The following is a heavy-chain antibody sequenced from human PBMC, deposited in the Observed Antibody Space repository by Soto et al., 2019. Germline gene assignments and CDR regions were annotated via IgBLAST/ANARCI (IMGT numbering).Heavy chain of an antibody. Sequence: GGSLRLSCAASGFTFSSYSMNWVRQAPGKGLEWVSSISSSSSYIYYADSVKGRFTISRDNAKNSLYLQMNSLRAEDTAVYYCAREEISYYYGSGTPSWFDPWGQGTLVTVSS. CDR1: GFTFSSYS. V-gene: IGHV3-21*01. CDR2: ISSSSSYI. CDR3: AREEISYYYGSGTPSWFDP. J-gene: IGHJ5*02. D-gene: IGHD3-10*01.